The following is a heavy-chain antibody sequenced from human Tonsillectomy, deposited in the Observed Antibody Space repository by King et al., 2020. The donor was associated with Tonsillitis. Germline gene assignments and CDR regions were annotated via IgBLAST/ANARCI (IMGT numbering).Heavy chain of an antibody. CDR3: ARHEIGEWSVGTWNSYHYLMDV. CDR1: GVPISGYY. CDR2: IYDGGNT. J-gene: IGHJ6*02. Sequence: QLQESGPGLVKPSETLSLTCTVSGVPISGYYWSWIRQPPGKGLEWIGYIYDGGNTNYNPSLKSRLTISVDASNNQFSLKLTSVTAADTAVSYCARHEIGEWSVGTWNSYHYLMDVWGQGTTVTVSS. D-gene: IGHD1-7*01. V-gene: IGHV4-59*08.